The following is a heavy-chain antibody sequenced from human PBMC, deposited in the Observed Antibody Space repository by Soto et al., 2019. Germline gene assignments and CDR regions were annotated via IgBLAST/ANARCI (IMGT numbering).Heavy chain of an antibody. CDR3: SRVGGSTWH. Sequence: GGSLRLSCAASGFTFSSYWMHWVRQAPGKGLVWVSRINGDGSSTNYADFVKGRFAISRDNAKNTLYLQMNSLRVEDTAVYYCSRVGGSTWHWGQGTLVTVSS. V-gene: IGHV3-74*01. D-gene: IGHD1-26*01. CDR2: INGDGSST. J-gene: IGHJ4*02. CDR1: GFTFSSYW.